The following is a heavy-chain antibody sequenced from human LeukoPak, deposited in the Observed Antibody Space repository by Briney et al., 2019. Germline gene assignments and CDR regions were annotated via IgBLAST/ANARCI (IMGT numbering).Heavy chain of an antibody. Sequence: PSETLSLTCTVSGYSISSGYYWGWIRQPPGKGLEWIGSIYHSGSTYYNPSLKSRVTKSIDTSKNQFSLKLTSVTAADTAVYYCAGAASNRYVGYWGQGTLVTVSS. D-gene: IGHD2-15*01. V-gene: IGHV4-38-2*02. J-gene: IGHJ4*02. CDR2: IYHSGST. CDR1: GYSISSGYY. CDR3: AGAASNRYVGY.